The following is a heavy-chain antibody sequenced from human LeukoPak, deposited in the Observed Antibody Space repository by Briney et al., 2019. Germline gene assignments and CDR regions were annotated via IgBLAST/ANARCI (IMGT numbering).Heavy chain of an antibody. V-gene: IGHV4-61*02. D-gene: IGHD2-15*01. CDR3: ARDAPGWWYDH. Sequence: SQTVSLTCTVSGGSISSDSYYWTWIRQPAGKELVGIGLIYTFGNTNYNPSLKRRITILVDTSKNQFSLLLSSVTAADTALYCCARDAPGWWYDHWGQGSLVTVSS. J-gene: IGHJ5*02. CDR1: GGSISSDSYY. CDR2: IYTFGNT.